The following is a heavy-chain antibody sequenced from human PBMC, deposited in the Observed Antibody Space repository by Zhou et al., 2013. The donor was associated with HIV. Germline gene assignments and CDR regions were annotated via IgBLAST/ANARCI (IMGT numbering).Heavy chain of an antibody. CDR2: INPGIGST. D-gene: IGHD6-13*01. CDR3: NRGMQQWVNDAFDI. Sequence: QVQLVQSGPEVKKPGASVRVSCKTSGYTFTKYDINWVRQAAGQGLEWMGLINPGIGSTYYAEKFQGRITVTRDTSTNTVNMQLGTLTSEDTAVYYCNRGMQQWVNDAFDIWGQGTMVTVSS. CDR1: GYTFTKYD. V-gene: IGHV1-46*03. J-gene: IGHJ3*02.